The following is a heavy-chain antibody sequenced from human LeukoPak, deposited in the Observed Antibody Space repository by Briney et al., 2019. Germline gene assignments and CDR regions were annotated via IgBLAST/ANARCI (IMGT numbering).Heavy chain of an antibody. D-gene: IGHD3-22*01. J-gene: IGHJ4*02. CDR2: IIPILGIA. CDR1: GGTFSSYA. Sequence: SVKVSCKASGGTFSSYAISWVRQAPGQGLEWMGRIIPILGIANYAQKFQGRVTITADKSTSTAYMELSSLRSEDTAVYYCARGQENSSGYPEYWGQGTLVTVSS. CDR3: ARGQENSSGYPEY. V-gene: IGHV1-69*04.